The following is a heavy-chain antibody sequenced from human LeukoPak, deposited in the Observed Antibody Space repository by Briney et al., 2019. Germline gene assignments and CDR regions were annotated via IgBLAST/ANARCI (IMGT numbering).Heavy chain of an antibody. J-gene: IGHJ3*02. V-gene: IGHV4-61*02. Sequence: SQTLSLTCTVSGGSISRGSYYWSWIRQPAGEGLEGMGRIYTSGSTNYNPSLKSRVTISVDTSKNEFSVKLTSVTAADTAVYYCARDRVSSSWFYDAFDIWGQGTMVTVSS. CDR2: IYTSGST. CDR3: ARDRVSSSWFYDAFDI. D-gene: IGHD6-13*01. CDR1: GGSISRGSYY.